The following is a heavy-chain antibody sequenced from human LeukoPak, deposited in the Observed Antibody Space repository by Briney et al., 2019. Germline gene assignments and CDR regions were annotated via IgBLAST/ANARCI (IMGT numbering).Heavy chain of an antibody. D-gene: IGHD2-15*01. V-gene: IGHV4-34*01. Sequence: SETLSLTCAVYGGSFSGYYWSWIRQPPGKGLEWIGEINHSGSTNYNPPLKSRVTISVDTSKNQFSLKLSSVTAADTAVYYCARVGRRGSYWGQGTLVTVSS. J-gene: IGHJ4*02. CDR3: ARVGRRGSY. CDR2: INHSGST. CDR1: GGSFSGYY.